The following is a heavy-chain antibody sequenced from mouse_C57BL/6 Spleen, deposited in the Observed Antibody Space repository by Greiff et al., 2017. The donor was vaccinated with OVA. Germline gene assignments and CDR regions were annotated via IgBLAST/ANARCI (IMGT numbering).Heavy chain of an antibody. CDR2: IDPSDSYT. CDR1: GYTFTSYW. D-gene: IGHD1-1*01. Sequence: QVQLQQPGAELVKPGASVKLSCKASGYTFTSYWMQWVKQRPGQGLEWIGEIDPSDSYTNYNQKFKGKATLTVETSSSTAYMQLSSLTSEDSAVYYCAILGSSYFYYAMDYWGQGTSVTVSS. V-gene: IGHV1-50*01. CDR3: AILGSSYFYYAMDY. J-gene: IGHJ4*01.